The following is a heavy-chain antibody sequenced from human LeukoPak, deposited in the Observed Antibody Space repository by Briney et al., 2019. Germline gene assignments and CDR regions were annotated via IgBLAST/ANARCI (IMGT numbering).Heavy chain of an antibody. D-gene: IGHD3-10*01. CDR1: GGSISSYY. CDR3: ARGRYAYYYGSGSYRTTPREVDY. Sequence: SSETLSLTCTVSGGSISSYYWSWIRQPPGKGLEWIGYIYYSGSTYYNPSLKSRVTISVDTSKNQFSLKLSSVTAADTAVYYCARGRYAYYYGSGSYRTTPREVDYRGQGTLVTVSS. CDR2: IYYSGST. J-gene: IGHJ4*02. V-gene: IGHV4-59*12.